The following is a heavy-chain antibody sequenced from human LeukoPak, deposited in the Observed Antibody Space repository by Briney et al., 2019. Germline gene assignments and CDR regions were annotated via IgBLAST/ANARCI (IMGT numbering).Heavy chain of an antibody. Sequence: GGSLRLSCAASGFTFSSYGMHWVRQAPGKGLEWVAVLSYDGSNKYYADSVKGRFTISRDNSKNTLYLQMNSLRAEDTAVYYCAKEDNWNYYYYGMDVWGQGTTVTVSS. D-gene: IGHD1-20*01. J-gene: IGHJ6*02. V-gene: IGHV3-30*18. CDR1: GFTFSSYG. CDR3: AKEDNWNYYYYGMDV. CDR2: LSYDGSNK.